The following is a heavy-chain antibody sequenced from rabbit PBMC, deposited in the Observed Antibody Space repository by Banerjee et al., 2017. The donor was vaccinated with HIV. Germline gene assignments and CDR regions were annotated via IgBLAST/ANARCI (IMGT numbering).Heavy chain of an antibody. J-gene: IGHJ6*01. Sequence: QEQLEESGGDLVKPEGSLTLTCTASGFSLTSGYNMCWVRQAPGKGLEWIACIYAGSSGSTYYASWAKGRFTISKTSSTTVTLQMTSLTAADTATYFCARTAGYTGAGYQDGMDLWGPGTLVTVS. D-gene: IGHD7-1*01. V-gene: IGHV1S45*01. CDR3: ARTAGYTGAGYQDGMDL. CDR1: GFSLTSGYN. CDR2: IYAGSSGST.